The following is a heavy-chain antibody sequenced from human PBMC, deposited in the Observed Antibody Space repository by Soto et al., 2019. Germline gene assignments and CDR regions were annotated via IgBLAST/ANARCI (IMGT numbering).Heavy chain of an antibody. D-gene: IGHD2-2*01. CDR3: ARAEGGCSSTSCHSYGMDV. V-gene: IGHV3-21*01. CDR2: ISSSSSYI. J-gene: IGHJ6*02. Sequence: SLRLSCAASGFTFSSYSMNWVRQAPGKGLEWVSSISSSSSYIYYADSVKGRFTISRDNAKNSLYLQMNSLRAEDTAVYYCARAEGGCSSTSCHSYGMDVWGQGTTVTVS. CDR1: GFTFSSYS.